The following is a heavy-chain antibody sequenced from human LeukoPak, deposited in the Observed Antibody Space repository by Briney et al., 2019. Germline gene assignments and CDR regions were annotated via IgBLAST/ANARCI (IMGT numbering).Heavy chain of an antibody. J-gene: IGHJ4*02. D-gene: IGHD2-15*01. CDR1: GFTFSSYG. V-gene: IGHV3-30*18. Sequence: PGRSLRLSCAASGFTFSSYGMHWVRQAPGKGLEWVAVISYDGSNKYYADSVKGRFTISRDNSKNTLYLQMNSLRAEDTAVYYCAKDRCSRDSCYSKCLDYWGQGTLVTVSS. CDR2: ISYDGSNK. CDR3: AKDRCSRDSCYSKCLDY.